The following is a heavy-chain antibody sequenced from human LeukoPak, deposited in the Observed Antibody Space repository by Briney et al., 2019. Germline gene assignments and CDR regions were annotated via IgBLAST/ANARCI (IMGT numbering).Heavy chain of an antibody. J-gene: IGHJ4*02. CDR2: ITPIFGTA. CDR3: ARARSSSGPLCY. V-gene: IGHV1-69*05. CDR1: GYTFTSYG. Sequence: SVKVSCKASGYTFTSYGISWVRQAPGQGLEWMGGITPIFGTANYTQKFQGRVTITTDESTSTAYMELSSLRSEDTAVYYCARARSSSGPLCYWGQGTLVTVSS. D-gene: IGHD6-13*01.